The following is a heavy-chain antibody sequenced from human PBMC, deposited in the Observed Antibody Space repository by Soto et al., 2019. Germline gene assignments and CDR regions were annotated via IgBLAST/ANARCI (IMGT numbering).Heavy chain of an antibody. V-gene: IGHV1-18*01. CDR3: AREWDYYASRSYSNWFDP. J-gene: IGHJ5*02. Sequence: QVQLVQSGTEVKKPGASVKVSCKASGYTFAHYGLVWVRQAPGQVLEWIGWISTSNGDTNYTPKLQGRVTMTKDTSTNTAYMELRSLTSDDTAVYYCAREWDYYASRSYSNWFDPWGQGTLVTVSS. D-gene: IGHD3-10*01. CDR2: ISTSNGDT. CDR1: GYTFAHYG.